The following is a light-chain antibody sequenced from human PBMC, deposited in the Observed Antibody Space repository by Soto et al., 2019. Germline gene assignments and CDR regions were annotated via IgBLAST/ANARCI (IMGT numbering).Light chain of an antibody. CDR3: QQYMSYS. J-gene: IGKJ1*01. CDR2: DAS. CDR1: QSISNF. Sequence: DIQMTHSPSTLPASVGDRVTIACRASQSISNFLAWYQQKPGTAPKVLIYDASSLESGVPSRFSGSGSGTEFTLTISSLQPDDFATYYCQQYMSYSFGQGTKV. V-gene: IGKV1-5*01.